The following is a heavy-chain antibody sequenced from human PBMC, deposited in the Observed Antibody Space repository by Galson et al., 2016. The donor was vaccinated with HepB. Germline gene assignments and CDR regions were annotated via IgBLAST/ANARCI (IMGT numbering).Heavy chain of an antibody. J-gene: IGHJ3*02. CDR1: GFTFSNYG. CDR2: IWYDGSEK. CDR3: ARAAHSSGYCDVFDI. D-gene: IGHD3-22*01. V-gene: IGHV3-33*08. Sequence: SLRLSCAASGFTFSNYGMHWVRQAPGKGLEWVAVIWYDGSEKYYADSVKGRFTISRDNSGNTVDLQMNSLRAEDTAVYYCARAAHSSGYCDVFDIWGQGTKVTVSS.